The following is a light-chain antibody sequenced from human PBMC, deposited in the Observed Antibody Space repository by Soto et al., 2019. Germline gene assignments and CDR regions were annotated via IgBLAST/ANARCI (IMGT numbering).Light chain of an antibody. CDR3: QQSYTTPVYS. V-gene: IGKV1-39*01. CDR1: QSIGRW. CDR2: AAS. Sequence: DIQMTQSPSTLSAFVGDRVTITCRASQSIGRWLAWYQQKPGKAPKLLIYAASNLQSGVPSRFSGSGSGTDFTLTISSLQPEDFATYFCQQSYTTPVYSFGQGTKVDIK. J-gene: IGKJ2*01.